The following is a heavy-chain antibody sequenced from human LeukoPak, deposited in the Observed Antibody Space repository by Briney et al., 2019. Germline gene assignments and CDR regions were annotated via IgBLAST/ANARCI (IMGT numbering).Heavy chain of an antibody. V-gene: IGHV3-23*01. D-gene: IGHD6-13*01. CDR1: GFTFSSSG. J-gene: IGHJ4*02. CDR2: ISGSGSST. Sequence: PGGSLRLSCAASGFTFSSSGMSWVRQAPGKGLEWVSSISGSGSSTYYADSAKGRFTISRDNSKNTLYLQMNSLRAEDTAVFYCAKVATPGTIYWGQGTLVTVSS. CDR3: AKVATPGTIY.